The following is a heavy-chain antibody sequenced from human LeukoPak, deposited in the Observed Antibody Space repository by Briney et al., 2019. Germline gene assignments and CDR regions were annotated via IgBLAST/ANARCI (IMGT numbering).Heavy chain of an antibody. J-gene: IGHJ4*02. V-gene: IGHV4-38-2*02. Sequence: SETLSLTCIVSDNSSSSNYYWGWIRQPPGKGLEWIGSIYHSGSTYYNPSLKSRVTISVDTSKNQFSLKLSSVTAADTAVYYCARLTSRAFDYWGQGTLVTVSS. CDR3: ARLTSRAFDY. CDR1: DNSSSSNYY. CDR2: IYHSGST.